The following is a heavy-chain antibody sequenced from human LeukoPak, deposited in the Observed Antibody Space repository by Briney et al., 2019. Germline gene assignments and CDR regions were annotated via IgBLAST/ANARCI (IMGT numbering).Heavy chain of an antibody. CDR3: ARGSAGFDP. CDR2: INHSGST. Sequence: SETLSLTCTVSGGSISSYYWSWIRQPPGKGLEWIGYINHSGSTYYNPSLKSRVTISVDRSKNQFSLKLSSVTAADTAVYYCARGSAGFDPWGQGTLVTVSS. CDR1: GGSISSYY. V-gene: IGHV4-59*12. J-gene: IGHJ5*02.